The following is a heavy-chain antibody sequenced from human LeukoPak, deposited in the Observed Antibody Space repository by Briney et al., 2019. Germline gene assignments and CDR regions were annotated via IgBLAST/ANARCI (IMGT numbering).Heavy chain of an antibody. CDR1: GFTFSSYA. V-gene: IGHV3-23*01. CDR3: AKDPTYGLGSYVFDY. Sequence: PGASLRLSCAASGFTFSSYAMSWVRQAPGKGLEWVSAISGSGGSTYYADSVKGRFTISRDNSKNTLYLQMNSLRAEDTAVYYCAKDPTYGLGSYVFDYWGQGTLVTVSS. CDR2: ISGSGGST. J-gene: IGHJ4*02. D-gene: IGHD3-10*01.